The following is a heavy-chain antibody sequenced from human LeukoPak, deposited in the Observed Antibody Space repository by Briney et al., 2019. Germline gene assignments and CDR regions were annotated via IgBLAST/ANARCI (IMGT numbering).Heavy chain of an antibody. CDR2: ISYDGSNK. D-gene: IGHD2-21*01. CDR1: GFTFSSYG. Sequence: QPGRSLRLSCAASGFTFSSYGMHWVRQAPGKGLEWVAVISYDGSNKYYADSVKGRFTISRDNSKNMLYLQMNSLRAEDTAVYYCAKAIRSALPNVNYFDYWGQGTLVTVSS. J-gene: IGHJ4*02. CDR3: AKAIRSALPNVNYFDY. V-gene: IGHV3-30*18.